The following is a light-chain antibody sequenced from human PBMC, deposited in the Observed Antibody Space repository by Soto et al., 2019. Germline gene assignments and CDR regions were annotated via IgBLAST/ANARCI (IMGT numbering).Light chain of an antibody. CDR1: QSLLYSNGNTY. Sequence: DVVMTQSPLSLPVTLGQPASISCRSSQSLLYSNGNTYLNWFQQRPGQSPRRLIYQVSNRDSGVPDRFSGSGSGTDFTLNISRVEPEDVGVYYCMQGTHWPRYTFGQGTKLEIK. V-gene: IGKV2-30*01. CDR2: QVS. CDR3: MQGTHWPRYT. J-gene: IGKJ2*01.